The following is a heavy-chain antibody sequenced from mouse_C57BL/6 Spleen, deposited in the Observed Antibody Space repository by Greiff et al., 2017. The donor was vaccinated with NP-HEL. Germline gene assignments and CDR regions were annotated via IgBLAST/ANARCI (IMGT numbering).Heavy chain of an antibody. CDR3: ARGGTTVVYFDV. CDR2: IYPRSGNT. CDR1: GYTFTSYG. J-gene: IGHJ1*03. Sequence: VKLMESGAELARPGASVKLSCKASGYTFTSYGISWVKQRTGQGLEWIGEIYPRSGNTYYNEKFKGKATLTADKSSSTAYMELRSLTSEDSAVYFCARGGTTVVYFDVWGTGTTVTVSS. D-gene: IGHD1-1*01. V-gene: IGHV1-81*01.